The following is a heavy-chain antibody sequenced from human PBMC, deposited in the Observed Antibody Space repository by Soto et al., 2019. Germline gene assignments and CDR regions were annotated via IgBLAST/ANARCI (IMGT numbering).Heavy chain of an antibody. J-gene: IGHJ5*02. V-gene: IGHV4-30-4*01. D-gene: IGHD2-2*01. CDR1: GDYIHVGGYY. CDR2: IHYTGKT. CDR3: GRDLTSNANCIDP. Sequence: PSETLSLTCSVSGDYIHVGGYYWTWIRQRPGKGLEWMGYIHYTGKTYYNPSLESRLTMSVDRSKNQFSLRLTSVTAADTAVYFCGRDLTSNANCIDPWGQGTLVTVSS.